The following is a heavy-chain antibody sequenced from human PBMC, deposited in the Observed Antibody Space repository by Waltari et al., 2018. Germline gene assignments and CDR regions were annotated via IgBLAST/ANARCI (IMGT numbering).Heavy chain of an antibody. CDR2: ISSSASTI. J-gene: IGHJ4*02. CDR1: GFTFSRYE. V-gene: IGHV3-48*03. CDR3: ARDTHSSGWTVTPYYFDY. D-gene: IGHD6-19*01. Sequence: EVQLVESGGGLVQPGGSLRLSCAASGFTFSRYEMNWVRQAPGKGLEWVSYISSSASTIYYADSVKGRFTISRDNAKNSLYLQMNSLRAEDTAVYYCARDTHSSGWTVTPYYFDYWGQGTLVTVSS.